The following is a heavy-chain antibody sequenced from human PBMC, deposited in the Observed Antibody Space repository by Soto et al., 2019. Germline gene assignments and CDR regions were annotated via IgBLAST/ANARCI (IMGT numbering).Heavy chain of an antibody. CDR3: ASNLNSGSYDGGFDY. Sequence: QVQLQESGPGLVKPSQTLSLTCTVSGGSISSGGYYWSWIRQHPGKGLEWIGYIYYSGSTYYNPSLKIIVNIAVDTSKNQFSLKLSSMTAADTAVYYCASNLNSGSYDGGFDYWGQGTLVTVSS. CDR2: IYYSGST. D-gene: IGHD1-26*01. CDR1: GGSISSGGYY. V-gene: IGHV4-31*01. J-gene: IGHJ4*02.